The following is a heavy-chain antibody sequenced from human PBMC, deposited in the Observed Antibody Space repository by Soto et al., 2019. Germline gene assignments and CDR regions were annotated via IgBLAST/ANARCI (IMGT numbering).Heavy chain of an antibody. J-gene: IGHJ4*02. D-gene: IGHD2-8*01. V-gene: IGHV3-72*01. CDR2: ARNKVNGYII. Sequence: PGGSLRLSCVASGFTFTDHYMDWVRQAPGEGLEWVGRARNKVNGYIIAYAASVEGRFIISRDDSKNSLYLQMNSLKTEDTAVYFCARLMGTRFDLWGQGTLVTVSS. CDR1: GFTFTDHY. CDR3: ARLMGTRFDL.